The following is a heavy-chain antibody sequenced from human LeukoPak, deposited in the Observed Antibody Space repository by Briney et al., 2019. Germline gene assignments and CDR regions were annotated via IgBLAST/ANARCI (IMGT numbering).Heavy chain of an antibody. J-gene: IGHJ5*02. CDR1: GFTFSTYC. D-gene: IGHD6-19*01. CDR3: AKAVAGAGAWFDP. Sequence: GGSLRLSCAASGFTFSTYCMHWVRQAPGKGLVWVSRINSDGSSTFYADSVKGRFTISRDNAKNTLSLQMNSLRAEDTAVYYCAKAVAGAGAWFDPWGQGTLVTVSS. V-gene: IGHV3-74*01. CDR2: INSDGSST.